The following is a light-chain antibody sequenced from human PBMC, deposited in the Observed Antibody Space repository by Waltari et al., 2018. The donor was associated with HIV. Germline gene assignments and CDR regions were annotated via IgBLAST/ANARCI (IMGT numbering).Light chain of an antibody. Sequence: QAGLTQPPSVSKALGQTATFTCTGDKNNIGFQGAAWLKHHLGHPPKLLSDRGNNRPSGVPDRFSASTSGKTASLNITGLQADDEADYYCSSWDTRLNGWVFGGGTHLTVL. CDR1: KNNIGFQG. V-gene: IGLV10-54*01. CDR2: RGN. J-gene: IGLJ3*02. CDR3: SSWDTRLNGWV.